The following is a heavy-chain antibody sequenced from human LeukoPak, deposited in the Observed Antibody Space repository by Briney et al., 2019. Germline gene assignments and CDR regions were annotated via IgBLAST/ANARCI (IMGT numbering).Heavy chain of an antibody. CDR2: IYTSGST. D-gene: IGHD6-13*01. J-gene: IGHJ4*02. Sequence: PSQTLSLTCTVSGGSISSGSYYWSWIRQPAGKGLEWIGRIYTSGSTNYSPSLKSRVTISVDTSKNQFSLKLSSVTAADTAVYYCARETLPGQQLVFDYWGQGTLVTVSS. CDR1: GGSISSGSYY. CDR3: ARETLPGQQLVFDY. V-gene: IGHV4-61*02.